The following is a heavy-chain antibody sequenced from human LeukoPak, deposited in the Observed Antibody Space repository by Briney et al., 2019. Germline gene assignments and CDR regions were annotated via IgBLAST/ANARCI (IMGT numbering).Heavy chain of an antibody. J-gene: IGHJ5*02. Sequence: ASVKVSCKASGYTFTSYDINWVRQATGQGLKWMGWMNPNSGNTGYAQKFQGRVTITRNTSISTAYMEPSSLRSEDTAVYYCARVGRPCSSTSCYCDWFDPWGRGTLVTVSS. CDR2: MNPNSGNT. CDR1: GYTFTSYD. CDR3: ARVGRPCSSTSCYCDWFDP. D-gene: IGHD2-2*01. V-gene: IGHV1-8*03.